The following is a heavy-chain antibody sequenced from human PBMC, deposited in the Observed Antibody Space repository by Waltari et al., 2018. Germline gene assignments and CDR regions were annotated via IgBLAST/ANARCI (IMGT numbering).Heavy chain of an antibody. V-gene: IGHV4-38-2*01. CDR2: IYYSGTT. CDR1: GYSITSGYY. J-gene: IGHJ4*02. D-gene: IGHD3-22*01. Sequence: QVQLQESGPGLVKPSETLSLTCAVPGYSITSGYYWGWIRQPPGKGLEWIGSIYYSGTTYYNPSLKSRVTISVDTSKNQLSLELSSVTAADTAVYYCARVNYYDSSGYKGAFDYWGQGTLVTVSS. CDR3: ARVNYYDSSGYKGAFDY.